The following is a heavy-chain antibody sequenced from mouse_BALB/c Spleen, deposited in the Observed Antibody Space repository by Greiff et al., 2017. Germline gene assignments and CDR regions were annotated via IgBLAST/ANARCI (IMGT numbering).Heavy chain of an antibody. D-gene: IGHD1-1*01. V-gene: IGHV5-9-3*01. CDR2: ISSGGSYT. J-gene: IGHJ4*01. CDR1: GFTFSSYA. Sequence: EVQGVESGGGLVKPGGSLKLSCAASGFTFSSYAMSWVRQTPEKRLEWVATISSGGSYTYYPDSVKGRFTISRDNAKNTLYLQMSSLRSEDTAMYYCARQGAYYGSSDYYAMDYWGQGTSVTVSS. CDR3: ARQGAYYGSSDYYAMDY.